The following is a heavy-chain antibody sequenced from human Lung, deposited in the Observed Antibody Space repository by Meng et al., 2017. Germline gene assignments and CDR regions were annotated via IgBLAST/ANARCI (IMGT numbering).Heavy chain of an antibody. CDR1: GFTFSNAW. J-gene: IGHJ4*02. CDR2: IKSKTDGETT. V-gene: IGHV3-15*01. CDR3: QWLSTHPPDQ. Sequence: ELELVGSGGGLVNPGGSLRLACAASGFTFSNAWMSWVRQAPGKGLEWIGRIKSKTDGETTDYAAPVKGRFSISRDDSKNTVYLQKNSLKTEDTAVYYCQWLSTHPPDQWGQGTLVTVSS. D-gene: IGHD3-22*01.